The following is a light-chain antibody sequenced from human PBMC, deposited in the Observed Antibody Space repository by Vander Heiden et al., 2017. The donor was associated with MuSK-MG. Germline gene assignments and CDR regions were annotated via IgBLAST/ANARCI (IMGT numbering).Light chain of an antibody. CDR1: QGIASY. J-gene: IGKJ4*01. Sequence: DIQMTQSPSTLSASVGDRVTITCRASQGIASYVAWYQQKPGKVPKLLIYGASTLQAGVPSGSSGSEPGTDFTLTISSLKLENVPTYYSKRENSGRRTYGGGTKVEIK. CDR3: KRENSGRRT. V-gene: IGKV1-27*01. CDR2: GAS.